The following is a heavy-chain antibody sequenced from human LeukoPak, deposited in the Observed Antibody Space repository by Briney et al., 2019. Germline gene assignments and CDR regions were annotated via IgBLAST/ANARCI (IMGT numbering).Heavy chain of an antibody. CDR2: INPSGGST. Sequence: ASVKVSCKASGYTFTSYYMHWVRQAPGQGLEWMGIINPSGGSTSYAQKFQGRVTMTRDMSTSTVYMELSSLRSEDTAVYYCAKPHYDILTGYPGGRLPSDYWGQGTLVTVSS. CDR3: AKPHYDILTGYPGGRLPSDY. J-gene: IGHJ4*02. V-gene: IGHV1-46*01. CDR1: GYTFTSYY. D-gene: IGHD3-9*01.